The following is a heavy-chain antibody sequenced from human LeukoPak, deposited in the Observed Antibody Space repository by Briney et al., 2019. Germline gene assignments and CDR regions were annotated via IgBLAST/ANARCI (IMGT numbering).Heavy chain of an antibody. D-gene: IGHD2/OR15-2a*01. Sequence: GSLRLSCAASGFTFSSYAMHWVRQAPGKGLEWVAVISYDGSNKYYADSVKGRFTISRDNSKNTLYLQMNSLRAEDTAVYYCARENSQSRNYYYYGMDVWGQGTTVTVSS. J-gene: IGHJ6*02. CDR2: ISYDGSNK. CDR1: GFTFSSYA. V-gene: IGHV3-30*04. CDR3: ARENSQSRNYYYYGMDV.